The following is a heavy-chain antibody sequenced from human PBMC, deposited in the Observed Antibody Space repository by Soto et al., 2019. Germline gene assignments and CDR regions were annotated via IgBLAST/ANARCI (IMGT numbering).Heavy chain of an antibody. D-gene: IGHD6-13*01. Sequence: GSLRLSCAASGFTFSSYAMHWVRQAPGKGLEWVAVISYDGSNKYYADSVKGRFTISRDNSKNTLYLQMNSLRAEDTAVYYCAKVVAAAATSGDAFDIWGQGTSVTVSS. CDR2: ISYDGSNK. CDR3: AKVVAAAATSGDAFDI. CDR1: GFTFSSYA. J-gene: IGHJ3*02. V-gene: IGHV3-30-3*01.